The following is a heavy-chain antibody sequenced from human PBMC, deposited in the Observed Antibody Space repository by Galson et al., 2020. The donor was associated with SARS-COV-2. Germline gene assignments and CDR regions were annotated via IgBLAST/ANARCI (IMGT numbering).Heavy chain of an antibody. J-gene: IGHJ5*02. Sequence: ASVKVSCKVSGYTLTELSMHWVRQAPGKGLEWMGGFDPEDGETSYAQKVQGRVTMTEDTSTDTAYMELSSLRSEDTALYYCATSTVVTPSNWFDPWGQGTLVTVSS. V-gene: IGHV1-24*01. CDR1: GYTLTELS. D-gene: IGHD4-17*01. CDR2: FDPEDGET. CDR3: ATSTVVTPSNWFDP.